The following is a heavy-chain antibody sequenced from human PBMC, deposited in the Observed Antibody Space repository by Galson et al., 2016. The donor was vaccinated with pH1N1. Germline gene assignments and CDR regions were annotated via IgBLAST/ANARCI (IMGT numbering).Heavy chain of an antibody. Sequence: SLRLSCAASGFTFSNYGMHWVRQAPGKGLEWVAVISYTGSEEYYVESVRGRFTISRDNSKNTLCLQMNSLRLEVTAVYYCAKCRDTSGYSAFDMWGQGTTVTVSS. J-gene: IGHJ3*02. D-gene: IGHD3-22*01. CDR3: AKCRDTSGYSAFDM. CDR1: GFTFSNYG. V-gene: IGHV3-30*18. CDR2: ISYTGSEE.